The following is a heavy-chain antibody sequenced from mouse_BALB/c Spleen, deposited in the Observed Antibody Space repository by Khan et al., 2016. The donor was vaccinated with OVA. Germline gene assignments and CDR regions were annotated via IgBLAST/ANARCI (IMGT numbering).Heavy chain of an antibody. CDR1: GYSITSGYG. J-gene: IGHJ2*01. CDR2: ISYSGST. Sequence: EVQLQESGPGLVKPSQSLSLTCTVTGYSITSGYGWNWNRQFPGNKLEWMGYISYSGSTNYNPSLKSRIPITRDTTKNQFFLQLNSVTTEYTATYYCARTARIKYWGQGTTLTVSS. V-gene: IGHV3-2*02. D-gene: IGHD1-2*01. CDR3: ARTARIKY.